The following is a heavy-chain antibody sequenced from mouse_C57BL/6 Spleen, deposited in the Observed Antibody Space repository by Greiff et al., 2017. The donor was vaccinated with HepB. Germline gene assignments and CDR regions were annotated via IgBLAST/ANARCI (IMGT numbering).Heavy chain of an antibody. CDR3: ARDYYAGSYWYFDV. J-gene: IGHJ1*03. V-gene: IGHV1-55*01. Sequence: QVQLQQPGAELVKPGASVKMSCKASGYTFTSYWITWVKQRPGQGLEWIGDIYPGSGSTNYNEKFKSKATLTVDTSSSTAYMQLSSLTSEDSAVYYCARDYYAGSYWYFDVWGTGTTVTVSS. CDR2: IYPGSGST. CDR1: GYTFTSYW. D-gene: IGHD1-1*01.